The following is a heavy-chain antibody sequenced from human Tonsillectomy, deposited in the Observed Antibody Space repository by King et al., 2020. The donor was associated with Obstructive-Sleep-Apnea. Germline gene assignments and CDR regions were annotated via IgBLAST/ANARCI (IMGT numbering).Heavy chain of an antibody. V-gene: IGHV1-3*01. CDR2: INAGNGNT. J-gene: IGHJ3*02. Sequence: QLVQSGAEMKKPGASVRVSCKASGYTFTTYSVHWVCQAPGQRLEWMGWINAGNGNTKYSQKFQGRVTFSRDTSASTAYMELSSLRSEDMAVYYCARDSYYDDPSGRRRKEAFDIWGQGTMVTVSS. CDR1: GYTFTTYS. D-gene: IGHD3-22*01. CDR3: ARDSYYDDPSGRRRKEAFDI.